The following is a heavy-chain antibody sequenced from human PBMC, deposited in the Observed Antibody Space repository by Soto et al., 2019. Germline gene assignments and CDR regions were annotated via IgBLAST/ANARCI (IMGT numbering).Heavy chain of an antibody. V-gene: IGHV2-70*01. Sequence: SGPTLVNPTQTLPLTCTFSGFSLSTSGMCVSWIRQPPGKALEWLALIDWDDDKYYSTSLKTRLTISKDTSKNQVVLTMTNMDPVDTAPYYCARTLYRSSWDYSYYGSDVWGRGATVTVS. D-gene: IGHD6-13*01. CDR1: GFSLSTSGMC. CDR3: ARTLYRSSWDYSYYGSDV. CDR2: IDWDDDK. J-gene: IGHJ6*02.